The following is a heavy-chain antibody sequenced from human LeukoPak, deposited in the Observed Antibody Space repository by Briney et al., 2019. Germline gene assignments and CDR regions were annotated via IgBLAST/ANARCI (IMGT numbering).Heavy chain of an antibody. J-gene: IGHJ4*02. CDR1: GFTFSSYA. V-gene: IGHV3-23*01. CDR3: AIIMITFGGGPPTDY. D-gene: IGHD3-16*01. Sequence: GGSQSLSCAASGFTFSSYAMSWVRQAPGRGREWVSDISGGGGSTYYAHSVTGRFTISRDQSKNTLYQQINSRRAEDTAVYYCAIIMITFGGGPPTDYWGQGTLVTVSS. CDR2: ISGGGGST.